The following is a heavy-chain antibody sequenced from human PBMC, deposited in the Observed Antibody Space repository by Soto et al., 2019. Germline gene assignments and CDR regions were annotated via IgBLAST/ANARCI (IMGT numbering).Heavy chain of an antibody. V-gene: IGHV3-66*01. Sequence: EVQVVESGGGLVQPGGSLRLSCAASGFTVSRNYMSWVRQAPGKGLEWVSVIYSGGNTYYADSVRGRFTVSRDNSKNTIYLQMNSLRVEDTAMYYCASAGTIEYWGQGTLVTVSS. CDR2: IYSGGNT. D-gene: IGHD6-13*01. CDR3: ASAGTIEY. CDR1: GFTVSRNY. J-gene: IGHJ4*02.